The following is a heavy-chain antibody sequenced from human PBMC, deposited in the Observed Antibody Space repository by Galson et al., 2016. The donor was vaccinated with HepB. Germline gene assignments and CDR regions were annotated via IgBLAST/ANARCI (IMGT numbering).Heavy chain of an antibody. CDR1: GGSISSGSYY. J-gene: IGHJ6*04. Sequence: TLSLTCTVSGGSISSGSYYWSWIRQPAGKGLEWIGRIYTSGSTNYNPSLKSRVTISVDTSKNQFSLKLSSVTAADTAVYYCAKTAARPRYYSGMDVWGKGTTVTVSS. CDR3: AKTAARPRYYSGMDV. V-gene: IGHV4-61*02. CDR2: IYTSGST. D-gene: IGHD6-6*01.